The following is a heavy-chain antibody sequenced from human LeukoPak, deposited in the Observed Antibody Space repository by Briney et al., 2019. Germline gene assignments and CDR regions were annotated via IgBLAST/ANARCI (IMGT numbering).Heavy chain of an antibody. D-gene: IGHD3-10*01. Sequence: GGSLRLSCAASGFTFSSYEMNWVRQAPGKGLEWVSYISSSGSTIYYADSVKGRFTFSRDNAKNSLYLQMNSLRAEDTAVYYCARGQRLVRGVVYDYWGQGTLVTVSS. CDR3: ARGQRLVRGVVYDY. CDR2: ISSSGSTI. J-gene: IGHJ4*02. V-gene: IGHV3-48*03. CDR1: GFTFSSYE.